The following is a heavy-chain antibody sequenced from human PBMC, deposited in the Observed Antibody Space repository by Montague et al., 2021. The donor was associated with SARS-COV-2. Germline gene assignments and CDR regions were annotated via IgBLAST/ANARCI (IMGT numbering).Heavy chain of an antibody. CDR1: GGSISNYY. CDR3: ARGGGYYNYGLDV. V-gene: IGHV4-59*01. J-gene: IGHJ6*02. Sequence: SETLSLTCTVSGGSISNYYWGWIRQPPGRGLAWIGYIYYSGSTDYSPSLKSRVTISLDTSKNQFSLKVTSVTAADTAVYYCARGGGYYNYGLDVWGPGTTVTVSS. D-gene: IGHD3-22*01. CDR2: IYYSGST.